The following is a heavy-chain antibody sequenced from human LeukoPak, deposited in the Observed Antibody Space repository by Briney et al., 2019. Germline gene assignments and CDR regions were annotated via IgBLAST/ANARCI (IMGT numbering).Heavy chain of an antibody. CDR2: IFFDGSNK. CDR1: GFTFSSYT. Sequence: GRSLRLSCAASGFTFSSYTIHWVRQAPGKGLEWVAAIFFDGSNKYYADSVKGRFTISRDNSKNTLYVQMNSLRTEDTAIYCCARDKIVGSPLYSMDVWGQGTTVTVSS. J-gene: IGHJ6*02. D-gene: IGHD2-15*01. CDR3: ARDKIVGSPLYSMDV. V-gene: IGHV3-30*04.